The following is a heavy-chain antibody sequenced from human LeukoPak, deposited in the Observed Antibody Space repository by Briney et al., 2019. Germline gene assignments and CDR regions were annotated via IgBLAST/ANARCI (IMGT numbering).Heavy chain of an antibody. D-gene: IGHD6-19*01. CDR3: ARHMQWLAYFDY. CDR1: GGSISSYY. CDR2: TYYSGST. J-gene: IGHJ4*02. Sequence: SETLSLTCTVSGGSISSYYWSWIRQPPGKGLEWIGYTYYSGSTNYNPSLKSRVTISVDTSKNQFSLKLSSVTAADTAVYYCARHMQWLAYFDYWGQGTLVTVSS. V-gene: IGHV4-59*08.